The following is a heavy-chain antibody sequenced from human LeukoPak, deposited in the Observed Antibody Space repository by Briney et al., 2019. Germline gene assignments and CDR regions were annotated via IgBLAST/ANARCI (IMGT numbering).Heavy chain of an antibody. Sequence: TGGSLRLSCTASGFTLSNAWMSWVRQAPGRGLEWVSAISASGGTTYYADSVKGRFTISRDNSKNTVYLQMNSLRAEDTAFYYCSKGQGSGYSGDYWGQGTLVTVSS. J-gene: IGHJ4*01. CDR2: ISASGGTT. V-gene: IGHV3-23*01. CDR1: GFTLSNAW. CDR3: SKGQGSGYSGDY. D-gene: IGHD3-22*01.